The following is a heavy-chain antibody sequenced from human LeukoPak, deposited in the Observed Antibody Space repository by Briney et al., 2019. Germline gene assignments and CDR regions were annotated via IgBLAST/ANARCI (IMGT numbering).Heavy chain of an antibody. D-gene: IGHD2-15*01. CDR2: TYYRSKWFY. J-gene: IGHJ3*02. CDR1: GDSVSSNSAA. Sequence: SQTLSLTCAISGDSVSSNSAAWNWIRHSPSRGLEWLGRTYYRSKWFYDCAVSVKSRIIINPDTSKNQFSLHMNSVTPEDTAVYYCAGGWALGIWGQGTTVTVSS. V-gene: IGHV6-1*01. CDR3: AGGWALGI.